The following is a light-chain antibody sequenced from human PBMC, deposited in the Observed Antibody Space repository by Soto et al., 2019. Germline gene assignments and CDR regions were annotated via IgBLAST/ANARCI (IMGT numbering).Light chain of an antibody. Sequence: DIQLTQSPSTLSASVGDRVILTCRASQSINTWLAWYQQKPGKAPSLLIYDASSLESGVPSRFSGRGAGTEFTLIISSLQPEDCATYFCQEYSSKFRTFGHGTKVEI. CDR1: QSINTW. J-gene: IGKJ1*01. CDR3: QEYSSKFRT. CDR2: DAS. V-gene: IGKV1-5*01.